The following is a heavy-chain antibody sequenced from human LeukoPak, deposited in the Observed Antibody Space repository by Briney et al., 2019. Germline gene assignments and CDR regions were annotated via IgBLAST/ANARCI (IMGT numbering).Heavy chain of an antibody. Sequence: SSETLSLTCTVSGGYITSSSYYRGWIRQPPGKGLEWIGSIYFSGSTNYNPSLKSRVTISVDTSKNQFSLKLSSVTAADTAVYYCAREGGAYDSSGYNIGDYFDYWGQGTLVTVSS. CDR2: IYFSGST. CDR1: GGYITSSSYY. D-gene: IGHD3-22*01. J-gene: IGHJ4*02. V-gene: IGHV4-39*07. CDR3: AREGGAYDSSGYNIGDYFDY.